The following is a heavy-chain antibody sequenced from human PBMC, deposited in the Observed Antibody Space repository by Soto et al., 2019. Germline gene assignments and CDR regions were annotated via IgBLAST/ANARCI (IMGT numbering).Heavy chain of an antibody. CDR3: ALPKNTLGWYNF. Sequence: QVQAVQSGAEVKKPGDSVKVSCKTSGYTFTNYHVHWVRQAPGQGLEWMGAINPNGGSTTYAQHLQGRVTMASDTSTSTAYMEMSSLRSEDTAVYYCALPKNTLGWYNFWGQGTLVTVS. D-gene: IGHD6-19*01. CDR1: GYTFTNYH. J-gene: IGHJ4*02. V-gene: IGHV1-46*01. CDR2: INPNGGST.